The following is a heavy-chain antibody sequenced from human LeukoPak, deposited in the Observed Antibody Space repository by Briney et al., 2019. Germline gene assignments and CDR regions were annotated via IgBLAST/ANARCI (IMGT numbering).Heavy chain of an antibody. J-gene: IGHJ4*02. CDR3: ARAEGYSYAFDFVY. D-gene: IGHD5-18*01. CDR2: IKYGGSEK. Sequence: HPGGSLRLSCAASGFTFSSYWMTWVRQAPGKGLEWVANIKYGGSEKYYADSVKGRFTISRDNAKNSLYLQMNSLRAEDTAVYFCARAEGYSYAFDFVYWGQGTLVTVSS. V-gene: IGHV3-7*04. CDR1: GFTFSSYW.